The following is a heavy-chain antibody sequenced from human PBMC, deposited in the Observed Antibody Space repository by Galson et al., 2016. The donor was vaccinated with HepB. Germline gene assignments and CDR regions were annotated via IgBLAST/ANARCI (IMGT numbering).Heavy chain of an antibody. V-gene: IGHV6-1*01. D-gene: IGHD3-10*01. Sequence: CAISGDSVSSNSAAWNWIRQSPSRGLEWLGRTYYRTKWYNDFAVAVKSRIVIVADTSKNQFSLQLKSVTPEDTAVYYCAREGEGQVAYWYLDLWGRGTLVTVSS. CDR3: AREGEGQVAYWYLDL. J-gene: IGHJ2*01. CDR1: GDSVSSNSAA. CDR2: TYYRTKWYN.